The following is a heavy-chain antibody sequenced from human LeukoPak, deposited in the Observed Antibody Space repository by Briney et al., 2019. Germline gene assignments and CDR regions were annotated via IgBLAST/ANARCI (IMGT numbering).Heavy chain of an antibody. Sequence: SETLSLTCTVSGDSITSYFWSWIRQPPGKGLEWIGYVFYIGSTNYNPSLKSRVTLSVDASKNQFSLNLRSVTAADTAVYYCARGPFRDSSSWYYFDYWGQGTLVTVSS. D-gene: IGHD6-13*01. V-gene: IGHV4-59*01. CDR1: GDSITSYF. J-gene: IGHJ4*02. CDR2: VFYIGST. CDR3: ARGPFRDSSSWYYFDY.